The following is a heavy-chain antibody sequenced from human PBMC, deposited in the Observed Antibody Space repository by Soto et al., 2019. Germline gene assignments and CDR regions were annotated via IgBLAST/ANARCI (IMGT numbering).Heavy chain of an antibody. J-gene: IGHJ4*02. CDR2: INSDGSST. CDR3: ARPIKKEIRNGLDS. V-gene: IGHV3-74*01. Sequence: GGSLRLSCAASVFTFSGYWMHWVRQTPGKGLEWVSRINSDGSSTSYADSVKGRFTISRDNAKNTLYLQMNSLRAEDTAVYFCARPIKKEIRNGLDSWGQGTLVTVSS. D-gene: IGHD2-8*01. CDR1: VFTFSGYW.